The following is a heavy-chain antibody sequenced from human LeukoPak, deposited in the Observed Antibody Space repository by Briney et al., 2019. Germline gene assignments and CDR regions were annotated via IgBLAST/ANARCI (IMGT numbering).Heavy chain of an antibody. Sequence: GGSLRLSCAASGFTVSSNYMSWVRQAPGKGLEWVSVIYSGGSTYYADSVKGGFTTSRDNSKNTLYLQMNSLRAEDTAVYYCARADDFWSGYYFDYWGQGTLVTVSS. D-gene: IGHD3-3*01. CDR3: ARADDFWSGYYFDY. V-gene: IGHV3-66*01. J-gene: IGHJ4*02. CDR2: IYSGGST. CDR1: GFTVSSNY.